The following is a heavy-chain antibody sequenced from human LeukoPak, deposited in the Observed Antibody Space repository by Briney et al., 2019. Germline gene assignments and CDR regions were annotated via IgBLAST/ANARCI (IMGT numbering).Heavy chain of an antibody. CDR2: ISGSGGST. J-gene: IGHJ4*02. V-gene: IGHV3-23*01. Sequence: PGGSLRLSCAASGFTFSSYAMSWVRQAPGKGLEWVSAISGSGGSTYYADSVKGRFTISRDNSKNTLYLQMNSLRAEDTAVYYCAPDGRTGGVLLSGYWGQGTLVTVSS. CDR3: APDGRTGGVLLSGY. CDR1: GFTFSSYA. D-gene: IGHD2-8*02.